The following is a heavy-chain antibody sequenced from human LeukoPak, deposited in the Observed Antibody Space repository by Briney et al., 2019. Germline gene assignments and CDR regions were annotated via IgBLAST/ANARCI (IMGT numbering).Heavy chain of an antibody. Sequence: PQTLSLTCAVSAGSISSGGYSWSWIRQPPGKGLEWIGYIYHSGSTYYNPSLKSRVTISVDRSKNQFSLKLSSVTAADTAVYYCARGLRGSPGVDYWGQGTLVTVSS. D-gene: IGHD4-17*01. CDR2: IYHSGST. J-gene: IGHJ4*02. V-gene: IGHV4-30-2*01. CDR3: ARGLRGSPGVDY. CDR1: AGSISSGGYS.